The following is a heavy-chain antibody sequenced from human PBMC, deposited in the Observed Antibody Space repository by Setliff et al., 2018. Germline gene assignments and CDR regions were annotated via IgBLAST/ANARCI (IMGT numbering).Heavy chain of an antibody. D-gene: IGHD6-19*01. CDR2: MNPNNGNT. Sequence: ASVKVSCKASGYTFINYEINWVRQATGQGLEGMGGMNPNNGNTGYAQKFQGRVTITRDTSASTAYMELSSLRSEDTAVYYCAREPIAVAVDHNWFDPWGQGTLVTVSS. J-gene: IGHJ5*02. V-gene: IGHV1-8*03. CDR1: GYTFINYE. CDR3: AREPIAVAVDHNWFDP.